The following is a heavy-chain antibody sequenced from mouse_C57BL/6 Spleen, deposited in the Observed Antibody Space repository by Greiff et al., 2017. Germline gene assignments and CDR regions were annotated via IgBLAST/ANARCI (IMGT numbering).Heavy chain of an antibody. CDR1: GYTFTSYW. D-gene: IGHD2-2*01. CDR2: IDPSDSYT. Sequence: QVQLQQPGAELVRPGTSVKLSCKASGYTFTSYWMHWVKQRPGQGLEWIGVIDPSDSYTNYNQKFKGKATLTVDTASSTAYMQLSSLTSEDSAVYYCATMVTTKAMDYWGQGTSVTVSS. V-gene: IGHV1-59*01. CDR3: ATMVTTKAMDY. J-gene: IGHJ4*01.